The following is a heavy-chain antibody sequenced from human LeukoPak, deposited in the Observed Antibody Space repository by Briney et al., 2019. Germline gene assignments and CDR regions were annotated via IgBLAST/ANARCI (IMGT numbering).Heavy chain of an antibody. J-gene: IGHJ4*02. CDR3: ASSIRSSGFDY. D-gene: IGHD3-22*01. V-gene: IGHV3-30-3*01. CDR2: ISYDGSNK. CDR1: GFTFSSYA. Sequence: GGSLRLACAASGFTFSSYAMHWVRQAPGKGLELVAVISYDGSNKYYADSVKGRFTISRDNSKNTLYLQMNSLRAEDTAVYYCASSIRSSGFDYWGQGTLVTVSS.